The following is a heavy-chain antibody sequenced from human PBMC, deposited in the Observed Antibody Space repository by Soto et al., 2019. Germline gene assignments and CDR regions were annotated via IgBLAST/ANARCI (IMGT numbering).Heavy chain of an antibody. CDR3: ASLLERMAMAYY. CDR1: GGSISSGGYS. V-gene: IGHV4-30-2*01. Sequence: QLQLQESGSGLVKPSQTLSLTCAVSGGSISSGGYSWSWIRQPPGKGLEWIGYNYHSGSNYYNPSLTRQVANAVDRSKNQFSLNLSYVPAADTALYYRASLLERMAMAYYWGQGTLVTVSS. CDR2: NYHSGSN. J-gene: IGHJ4*02. D-gene: IGHD5-18*01.